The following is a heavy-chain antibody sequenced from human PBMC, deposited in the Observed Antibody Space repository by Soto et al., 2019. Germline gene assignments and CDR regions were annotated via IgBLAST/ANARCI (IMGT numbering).Heavy chain of an antibody. Sequence: GSLRLSCAASGFTFSSYAMSWVRQAPGKGLEWVSAISGSGGSTYYADSVKGRFTISRDNSKNTLYLQMNSLRADDTAVYFCVRDAPSHQSIFDLWGPGTLVTVSS. J-gene: IGHJ4*02. V-gene: IGHV3-23*01. CDR2: ISGSGGST. D-gene: IGHD2-2*01. CDR3: VRDAPSHQSIFDL. CDR1: GFTFSSYA.